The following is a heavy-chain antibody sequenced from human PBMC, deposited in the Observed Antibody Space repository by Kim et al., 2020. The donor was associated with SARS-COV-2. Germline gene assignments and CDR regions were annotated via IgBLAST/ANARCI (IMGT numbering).Heavy chain of an antibody. V-gene: IGHV5-51*01. CDR3: ARLVAADGLVFND. Sequence: GESLKISCKSSGYSFTSYWIAWVRQMPGKGLEWMGMIYPGDSDTTYSPSFQGQVTMSADKSISTAYLHWGSLKASDTATYYCARLVAADGLVFNDWGQGTQVTVSS. CDR1: GYSFTSYW. J-gene: IGHJ4*02. CDR2: IYPGDSDT. D-gene: IGHD6-13*01.